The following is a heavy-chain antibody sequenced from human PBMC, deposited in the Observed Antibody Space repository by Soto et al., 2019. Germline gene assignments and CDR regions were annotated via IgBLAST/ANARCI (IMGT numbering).Heavy chain of an antibody. V-gene: IGHV1-69*08. CDR2: IIPMFGIA. CDR1: GGNRYT. CDR3: ARDSGRSDVVPAAISAMDV. Sequence: HVQLVQSGAEVKKPGSSVKDSCKGYGGNRYTITWVRQAPGQGLEWMGRIIPMFGIATYAKNFQGSVTISADKSTSTAYMELSSLRSEDTAVYYCARDSGRSDVVPAAISAMDVLGQGTTVTVSS. J-gene: IGHJ6*02. D-gene: IGHD2-2*01.